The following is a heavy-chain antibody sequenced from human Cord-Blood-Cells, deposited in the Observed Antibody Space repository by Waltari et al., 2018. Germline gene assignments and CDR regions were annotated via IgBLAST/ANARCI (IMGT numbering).Heavy chain of an antibody. CDR3: AKGEGSGSYYYYYYYMDV. D-gene: IGHD3-10*01. CDR2: ISGSGGST. Sequence: EVQLVESGGGLVQPGGSLRLSCAASGFPFSSYAMSWVRQAPGTGLEWVSAISGSGGSTYYADSVKGRFTISRDNSKNTLYLQMNSLRAEDTAVYYCAKGEGSGSYYYYYYYMDVWGKGTTVTVSS. V-gene: IGHV3-23*04. CDR1: GFPFSSYA. J-gene: IGHJ6*03.